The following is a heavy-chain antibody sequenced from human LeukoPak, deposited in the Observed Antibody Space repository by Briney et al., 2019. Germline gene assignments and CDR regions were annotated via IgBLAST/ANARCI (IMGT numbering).Heavy chain of an antibody. CDR2: IYYSGST. Sequence: SETLSLTCTVSGGSISRGGYYWSWIRQHPGKGLGWIGYIYYSGSTYYNPSLKSRVTISVDTSKNQFSLKLSSVTAADTAVYYCAGEYSSSGSFDYWGQGTLVTVSS. CDR3: AGEYSSSGSFDY. CDR1: GGSISRGGYY. D-gene: IGHD6-6*01. V-gene: IGHV4-31*03. J-gene: IGHJ4*02.